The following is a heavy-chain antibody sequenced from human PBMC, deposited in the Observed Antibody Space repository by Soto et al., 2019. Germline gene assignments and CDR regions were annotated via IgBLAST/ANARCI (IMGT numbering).Heavy chain of an antibody. J-gene: IGHJ4*02. Sequence: QVQLVQSGAEVKKPGSSVKVSCKASGGTFSSHAINWVRQAPGQGLEWVGGILTMVGTPNYAQNFQDRVTIIADKSTRTAFMELRSLRSEDTAVYYCARGMVRGIVTSTIEHWGQGTLVTVSS. D-gene: IGHD3-10*01. CDR1: GGTFSSHA. CDR3: ARGMVRGIVTSTIEH. V-gene: IGHV1-69*06. CDR2: ILTMVGTP.